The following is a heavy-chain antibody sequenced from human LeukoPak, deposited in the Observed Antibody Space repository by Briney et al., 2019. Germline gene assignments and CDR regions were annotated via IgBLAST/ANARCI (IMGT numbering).Heavy chain of an antibody. Sequence: RTGGSLRLSCAASGFTFSSYSMNWVRQAPGKGLEWVSYISSSSSTIYYADSVKGRFTISRDNAKNSLYLQMNSLRAEDTAVYYCAGGYSSSWYYYYYYGMDDWGQGTTVTVSS. CDR2: ISSSSSTI. CDR3: AGGYSSSWYYYYYYGMDD. V-gene: IGHV3-48*01. CDR1: GFTFSSYS. J-gene: IGHJ6*02. D-gene: IGHD6-13*01.